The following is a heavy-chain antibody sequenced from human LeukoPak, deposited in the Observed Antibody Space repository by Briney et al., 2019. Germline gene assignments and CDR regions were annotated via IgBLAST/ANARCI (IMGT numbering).Heavy chain of an antibody. CDR3: ARHRGGRFSGSYCDY. V-gene: IGHV4-59*08. D-gene: IGHD1-26*01. CDR1: GGSISGYY. J-gene: IGHJ4*02. Sequence: PSETLSLTCTVSGGSISGYYWSWIRQPPGKGLEWIAYIYSSWSTNYNPSLKSRVTISLDSSKNQFSLELSSVTAADTAVYYCARHRGGRFSGSYCDYWGQGTLVTVSS. CDR2: IYSSWST.